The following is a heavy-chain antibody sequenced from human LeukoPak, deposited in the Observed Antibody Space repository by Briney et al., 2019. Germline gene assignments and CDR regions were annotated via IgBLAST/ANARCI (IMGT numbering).Heavy chain of an antibody. Sequence: ASVKVSCKASGYTLTSYYMHWVRQAPGQGLEWMGIINPSGGSTSYAQKFQGRVTMTRDTSTSTVYMELSSLRSEDTAVYYCANSGLGRAPYDYWGQGTLVTVSS. D-gene: IGHD1-26*01. CDR3: ANSGLGRAPYDY. CDR1: GYTLTSYY. V-gene: IGHV1-46*01. CDR2: INPSGGST. J-gene: IGHJ4*02.